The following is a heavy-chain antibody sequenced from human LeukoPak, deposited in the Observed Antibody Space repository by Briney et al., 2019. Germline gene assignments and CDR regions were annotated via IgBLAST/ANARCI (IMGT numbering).Heavy chain of an antibody. CDR1: GGSISSGDYY. Sequence: PSETLSLTCTVSGGSISSGDYYWSWIRQPPGKGLEWIGYIYYSGSTYYNPSLKSRVTISVDTSKNQFSLKLSSVTAADTAVYYCARGIPIFGVVINNWFDPWGQGTLVTASS. CDR3: ARGIPIFGVVINNWFDP. CDR2: IYYSGST. J-gene: IGHJ5*02. D-gene: IGHD3-3*01. V-gene: IGHV4-30-4*01.